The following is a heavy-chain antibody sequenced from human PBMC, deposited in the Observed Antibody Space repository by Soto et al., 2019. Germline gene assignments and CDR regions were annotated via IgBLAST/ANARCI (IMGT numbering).Heavy chain of an antibody. Sequence: EVQLVQSGGGLDQPGGSLRLSCAASGFTFSDHYMDWVRQAPGKGLEWVGRGRNKANSYTTEYAASVKGRFTVSRDDSKHLLYLQLNSPKTEDTAVYYCTRGGTSQNSYYWHMDVWGQGTTVTVSS. D-gene: IGHD2-15*01. CDR1: GFTFSDHY. CDR2: GRNKANSYTT. V-gene: IGHV3-72*01. CDR3: TRGGTSQNSYYWHMDV. J-gene: IGHJ6*03.